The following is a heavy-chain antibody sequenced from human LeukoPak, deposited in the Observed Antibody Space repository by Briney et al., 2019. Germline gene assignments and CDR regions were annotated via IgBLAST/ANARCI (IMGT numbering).Heavy chain of an antibody. CDR3: ARSSGRLRNYFDY. Sequence: SETLSLTCTVSSGSISTGDYYWSWVRQPPGKGLEYIGYIYYSGSTNYNPSLKSRVTISVDTSKNQFSLKLSSVTAADTAVYYCARSSGRLRNYFDYWGQGTLVTVSS. V-gene: IGHV4-61*08. CDR1: SGSISTGDYY. D-gene: IGHD5-12*01. CDR2: IYYSGST. J-gene: IGHJ4*02.